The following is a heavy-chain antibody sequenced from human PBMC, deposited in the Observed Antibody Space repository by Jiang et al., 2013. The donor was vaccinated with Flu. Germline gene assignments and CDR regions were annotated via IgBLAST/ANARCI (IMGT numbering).Heavy chain of an antibody. CDR1: GDSVSSNSAA. V-gene: IGHV6-1*01. J-gene: IGHJ5*02. CDR3: ARVLSPSSGWYENNWFDP. CDR2: TYYRSKWYN. Sequence: SQTLSLTCAISGDSVSSNSAAWNWIRQSPSRGLEWLGRTYYRSKWYNDYAVSVKSRITINPDTSKNQFSLQLNSVAPEDTAVYYCARVLSPSSGWYENNWFDPWGQGTLVTVPS. D-gene: IGHD6-19*01.